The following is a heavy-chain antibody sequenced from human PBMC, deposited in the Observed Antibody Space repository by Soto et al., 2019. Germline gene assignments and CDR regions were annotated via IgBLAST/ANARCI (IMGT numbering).Heavy chain of an antibody. Sequence: PSETLSLTCTVSGGSISSYYWSWIRQPPGKGLEWIGYIYYSGSTNYNPSLKSRVTISVDTSKNQFSLKLSSVTAADTAVYYCARTYPDDSNDYWGQGTLVTVSS. J-gene: IGHJ4*02. CDR1: GGSISSYY. CDR2: IYYSGST. V-gene: IGHV4-59*08. CDR3: ARTYPDDSNDY. D-gene: IGHD2-21*02.